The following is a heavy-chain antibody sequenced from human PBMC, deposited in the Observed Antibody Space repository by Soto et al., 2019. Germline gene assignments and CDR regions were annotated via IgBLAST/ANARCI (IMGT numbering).Heavy chain of an antibody. CDR1: GGSISSYY. D-gene: IGHD2-21*01. V-gene: IGHV4-59*01. J-gene: IGHJ4*02. CDR3: AKSLFDGGGGLSAD. CDR2: IYYTGTT. Sequence: QVQLHESGPGLVKPSETMSLTCTVSGGSISSYYWGWMRQPPGKGLEWIGDIYYTGTTNYNPSLXXRXXIALTSKNQFSLNLSSVTAADTAVYYCAKSLFDGGGGLSADWGRGTLVTVSP.